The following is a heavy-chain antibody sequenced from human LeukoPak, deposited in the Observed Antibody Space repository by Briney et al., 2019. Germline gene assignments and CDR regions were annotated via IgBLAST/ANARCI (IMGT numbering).Heavy chain of an antibody. CDR1: GFTFSSYA. J-gene: IGHJ5*02. D-gene: IGHD3-10*01. CDR2: IDANGAGT. Sequence: SGGSLRLSCAASGFTFSSYAMTWVRQAPGKGLEWVSSIDANGAGTFYADSVKGRFSISRDNAKNTLGLQMHSLTAEDTAVYYCAKDQSYYNWFDPWGQGTLVTVSS. CDR3: AKDQSYYNWFDP. V-gene: IGHV3-23*01.